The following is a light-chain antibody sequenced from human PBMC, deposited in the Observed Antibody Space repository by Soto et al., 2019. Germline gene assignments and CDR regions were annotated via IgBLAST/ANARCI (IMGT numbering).Light chain of an antibody. Sequence: QSVLTQPPSVSGAPGQRVTMSCTGSSSNIGAGYDVHWYQQLPGTAPKLLVSGDTNRPSGVPDRFSGSKSGTSASLAITGLRAEDEADYYCQSFDSSLSGWVFGGGTKLTVL. CDR2: GDT. CDR1: SSNIGAGYD. V-gene: IGLV1-40*01. CDR3: QSFDSSLSGWV. J-gene: IGLJ3*02.